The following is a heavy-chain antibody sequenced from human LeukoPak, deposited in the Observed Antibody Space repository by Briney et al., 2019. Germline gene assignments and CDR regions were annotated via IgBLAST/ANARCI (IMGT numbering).Heavy chain of an antibody. CDR2: INPNSGGT. Sequence: ASVKVSCKASGYTFTGYYMHWVRQAPGQGLEWMGWINPNSGGTNYAQKFQGRVTMTRDTSISTAYMELSRLRSDDTAVYYCARLYPYCGGDCYGYWGEGTLVTVSS. D-gene: IGHD2-21*01. V-gene: IGHV1-2*02. CDR1: GYTFTGYY. J-gene: IGHJ4*02. CDR3: ARLYPYCGGDCYGY.